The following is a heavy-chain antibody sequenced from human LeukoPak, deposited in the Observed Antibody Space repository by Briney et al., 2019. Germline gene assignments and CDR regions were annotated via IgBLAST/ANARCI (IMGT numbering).Heavy chain of an antibody. J-gene: IGHJ4*02. V-gene: IGHV4-30-2*02. CDR1: GGSISSGGYS. D-gene: IGHD6-6*01. Sequence: SQTLSLTCAVSGGSISSGGYSWSWIRQPPGKGLEWIGYIYHSGSTYYNPSLKSRVTISVDTSKNQFSLKLSSVTAADTAVYYCARNERAAPPDYWGQGTLVTVSS. CDR3: ARNERAAPPDY. CDR2: IYHSGST.